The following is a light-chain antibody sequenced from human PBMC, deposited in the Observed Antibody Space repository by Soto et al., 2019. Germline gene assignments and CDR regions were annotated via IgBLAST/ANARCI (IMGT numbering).Light chain of an antibody. Sequence: QAVVTQPPSVSGAPGQRVTISCTGSSSNIGAGYDVHWYQQLPGTARKLLIYGNSNRPSGVPDRFSGSKSGTSASLAITGLQAEDEADYYCQSYDSSLSGSHVVFGGGSKLTVL. CDR3: QSYDSSLSGSHVV. V-gene: IGLV1-40*01. CDR2: GNS. CDR1: SSNIGAGYD. J-gene: IGLJ2*01.